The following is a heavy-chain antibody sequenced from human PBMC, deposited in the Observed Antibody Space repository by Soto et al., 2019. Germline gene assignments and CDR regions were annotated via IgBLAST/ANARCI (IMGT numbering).Heavy chain of an antibody. J-gene: IGHJ6*02. CDR2: INHSGST. CDR1: GGSFSGYY. CDR3: ARDSGYSYGYRSRHYGMDV. Sequence: ASETLSLTCAVYGGSFSGYYWSWIRQPPGKGLEWIGEINHSGSTNYNPSLKSRVTISVDTSKNQFSLKLSSVTAADTAMYYCARDSGYSYGYRSRHYGMDVWGQGTTVTVSS. V-gene: IGHV4-34*01. D-gene: IGHD5-18*01.